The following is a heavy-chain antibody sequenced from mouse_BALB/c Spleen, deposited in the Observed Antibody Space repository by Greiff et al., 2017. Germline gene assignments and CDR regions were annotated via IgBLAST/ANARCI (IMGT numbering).Heavy chain of an antibody. CDR1: GFAFSSYD. CDR3: ARHYGYYAMDY. D-gene: IGHD1-1*02. J-gene: IGHJ4*01. Sequence: EVQLVESGGGLVKPGGSLKLSCAASGFAFSSYDMSWVRQTPEKRLEWVAYISSGGGSTYYPDTVKGRFTISRDNAKNTLYLQMSSLKSEDTAMYYCARHYGYYAMDYWGQGTSVTVSS. CDR2: ISSGGGST. V-gene: IGHV5-12-1*01.